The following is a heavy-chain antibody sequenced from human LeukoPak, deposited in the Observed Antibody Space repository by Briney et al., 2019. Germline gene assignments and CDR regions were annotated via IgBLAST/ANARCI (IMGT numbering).Heavy chain of an antibody. D-gene: IGHD1-26*01. CDR2: IHPNKGDT. Sequence: GSVKVSCKASGYTFTDYYIHWVRQAPGQGLEWMGLIHPNKGDTYFAQKFRGRVTMTRDTSISTTYMELNRLTSDDTAVYYCARDYSGSYTHWAQGTLVTISS. J-gene: IGHJ4*02. V-gene: IGHV1-2*06. CDR1: GYTFTDYY. CDR3: ARDYSGSYTH.